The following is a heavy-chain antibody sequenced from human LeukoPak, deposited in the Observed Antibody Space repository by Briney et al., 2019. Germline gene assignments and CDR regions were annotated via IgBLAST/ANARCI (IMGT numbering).Heavy chain of an antibody. J-gene: IGHJ4*02. V-gene: IGHV3-33*06. D-gene: IGHD1-26*01. CDR2: IWYDGSNK. CDR1: GFTFSSYG. CDR3: AKDWGSYCKVFDY. Sequence: GRSLRLSCAASGFTFSSYGMHWVRKAPGKGLGWVAVIWYDGSNKYYADSVKGRFTISRDNSKNTLYLQMNSLRAEDTAVYYCAKDWGSYCKVFDYWGQGTLVTVSS.